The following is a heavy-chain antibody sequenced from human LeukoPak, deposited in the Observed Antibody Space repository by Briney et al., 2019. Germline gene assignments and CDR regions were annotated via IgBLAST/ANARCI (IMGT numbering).Heavy chain of an antibody. V-gene: IGHV4-59*01. J-gene: IGHJ4*02. D-gene: IGHD6-13*01. CDR2: IYYSGSA. CDR3: ARAPGIAAAGTHFDF. Sequence: PSETLSLTCTVSGGSLSSYYWSWLRQPPGKGLEWIGYIYYSGSAKYNPSIKRRVTISVDTSKNQFSLKLSSVTAGDTAVYYCARAPGIAAAGTHFDFWGQGTLVTVSS. CDR1: GGSLSSYY.